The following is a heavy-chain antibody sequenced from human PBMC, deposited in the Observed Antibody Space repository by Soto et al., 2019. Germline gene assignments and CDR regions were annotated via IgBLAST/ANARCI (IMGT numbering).Heavy chain of an antibody. J-gene: IGHJ6*03. Sequence: GGSLRLSCVASGFTVSSNYMSWVRQAPGKGLEWVSVIYSGGSTYYADSVKGRFTISRDNSKNTLYLQMNSLRAEDTAVYYCARDLHYYYYYYMDVWGKGTTVTVSS. CDR2: IYSGGST. CDR1: GFTVSSNY. V-gene: IGHV3-66*01. CDR3: ARDLHYYYYYYMDV.